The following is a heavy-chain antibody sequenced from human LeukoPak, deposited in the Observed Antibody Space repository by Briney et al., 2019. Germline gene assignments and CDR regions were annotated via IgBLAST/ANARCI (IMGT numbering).Heavy chain of an antibody. Sequence: SETLSLTCTVSGGSFSIYYWSWIRQSAGKGLEWIGHISTSGSTNYSPSLKSRVTISVDKSKNQFYLRLTSATAADTAVYYCARVNSSGSFLDYWGQGTLVTASS. D-gene: IGHD3-22*01. V-gene: IGHV4-4*07. CDR3: ARVNSSGSFLDY. CDR1: GGSFSIYY. CDR2: ISTSGST. J-gene: IGHJ4*02.